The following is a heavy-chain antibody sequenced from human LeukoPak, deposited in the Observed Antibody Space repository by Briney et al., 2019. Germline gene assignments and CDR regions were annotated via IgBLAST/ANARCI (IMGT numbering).Heavy chain of an antibody. CDR1: GFTFSSYW. D-gene: IGHD6-13*01. J-gene: IGHJ4*02. CDR3: ARVLGSSNTPGY. V-gene: IGHV3-74*01. CDR2: INSDGSST. Sequence: GGSLRLSCAASGFTFSSYWMHWVRQAPGKGLVWVSRINSDGSSTSYADSVKGRFTISRDNAKSTLYLQMNSLRAEDTAAYYCARVLGSSNTPGYWGQGTLVTVSS.